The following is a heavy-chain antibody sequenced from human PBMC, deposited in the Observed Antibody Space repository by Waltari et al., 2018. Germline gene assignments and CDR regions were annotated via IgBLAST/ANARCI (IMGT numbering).Heavy chain of an antibody. CDR1: GCSISSYY. CDR2: IYYSGST. Sequence: QVQLQESGPGLVKPSDTLSLTCSVSGCSISSYYWSWIRQPPGKGLEWIGYIYYSGSTNYNPSLKSRVTISVDTSKNQFSLKLSSVTAADTAVYYCARVRVGIMDFDYWGQGTLVTVSS. J-gene: IGHJ4*02. CDR3: ARVRVGIMDFDY. V-gene: IGHV4-59*07. D-gene: IGHD3-3*01.